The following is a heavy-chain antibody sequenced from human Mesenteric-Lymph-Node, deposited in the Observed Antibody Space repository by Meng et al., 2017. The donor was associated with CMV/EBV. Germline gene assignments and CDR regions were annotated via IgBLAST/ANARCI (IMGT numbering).Heavy chain of an antibody. J-gene: IGHJ6*02. CDR3: ATYDYSNSYYYGLDV. Sequence: GSLRLSCTVSGGSVSSVSYYWSWIRQPPGKGLEWIGYIYYSGNTNYNPSLKSRVTMSLDMSDNKFSLKLRSVTAEDTAVYYCATYDYSNSYYYGLDVWGQGTTVTVSS. CDR1: GGSVSSVSYY. D-gene: IGHD4-11*01. V-gene: IGHV4-61*01. CDR2: IYYSGNT.